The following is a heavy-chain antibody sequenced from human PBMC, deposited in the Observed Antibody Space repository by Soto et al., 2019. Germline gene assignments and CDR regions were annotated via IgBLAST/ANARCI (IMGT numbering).Heavy chain of an antibody. Sequence: QVQLVESGGDLVKPGGSLRLSCAASGYTFSDYYMSWIRQAPGKGLEWISYIDTSGTKIYYADSVKGRFTITRDNAQNSLYLEMNSRRDEDTAVYYCASHYDMWSGYLSPVDYWGQGTLGTVSS. J-gene: IGHJ4*02. D-gene: IGHD3-3*01. CDR1: GYTFSDYY. V-gene: IGHV3-11*01. CDR3: ASHYDMWSGYLSPVDY. CDR2: IDTSGTKI.